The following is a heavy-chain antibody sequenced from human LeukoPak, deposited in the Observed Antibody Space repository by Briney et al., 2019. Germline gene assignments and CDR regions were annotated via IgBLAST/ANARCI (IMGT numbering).Heavy chain of an antibody. Sequence: GGSLRLSCAASGFTFSSYWMSWVRQAPGKGLEWVAVISFDGSNKYYADSVKGRFTISRDNSKNTLFLQMNSLRAEDTAVYYCARDRLGIAAQQDENYGMDVWGQGTTVTVSS. V-gene: IGHV3-30-3*01. D-gene: IGHD6-13*01. CDR1: GFTFSSYW. CDR3: ARDRLGIAAQQDENYGMDV. J-gene: IGHJ6*02. CDR2: ISFDGSNK.